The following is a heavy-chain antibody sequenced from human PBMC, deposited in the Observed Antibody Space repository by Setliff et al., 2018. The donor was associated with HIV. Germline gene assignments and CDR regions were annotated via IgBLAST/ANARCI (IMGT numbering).Heavy chain of an antibody. CDR1: GGSISSGGYY. CDR3: ASGYQYDSSGYYYVTPIDY. D-gene: IGHD3-22*01. Sequence: SETLSLTCTVSGGSISSGGYYWSWIRQHPGKGLEWIGYIHYSGSANYNPSLKSRVTMSVDTSKNQFSLKLSSVTAADTAVYYCASGYQYDSSGYYYVTPIDYWGQGTLVTVSS. J-gene: IGHJ4*02. V-gene: IGHV4-31*03. CDR2: IHYSGSA.